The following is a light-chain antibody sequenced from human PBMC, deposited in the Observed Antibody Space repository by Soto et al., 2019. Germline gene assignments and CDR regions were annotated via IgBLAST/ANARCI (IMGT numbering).Light chain of an antibody. J-gene: IGLJ7*01. CDR3: SSYTKTSTLVV. V-gene: IGLV2-14*01. CDR2: DVN. CDR1: SNDSGAYNY. Sequence: QSVLTQPASVSGSPGQSITISCTGTSNDSGAYNYVSWYQQSPDKAPKLLIYDVNNRPSGVSTRFSGSKSGNTASLTISGLQAEDEADYYCSSYTKTSTLVVFGGGTQLTVL.